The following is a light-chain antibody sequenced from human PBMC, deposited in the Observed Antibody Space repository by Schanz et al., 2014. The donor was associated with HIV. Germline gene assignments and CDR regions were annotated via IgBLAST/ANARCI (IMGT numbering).Light chain of an antibody. Sequence: QSVLTQPPSVSAAPGQKVTISCSGSGSNIGYNYVSWYQQFPGTAPKRLIYDNNKRPSGIPERFSGSKSGTSASLAITGLQAEDEADYYCQSYDSGLSGILFGGGTKLTVL. CDR3: QSYDSGLSGIL. CDR1: GSNIGYNY. CDR2: DNN. J-gene: IGLJ2*01. V-gene: IGLV1-51*01.